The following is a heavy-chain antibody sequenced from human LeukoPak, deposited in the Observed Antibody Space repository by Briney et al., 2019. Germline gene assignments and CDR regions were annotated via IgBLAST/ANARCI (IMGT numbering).Heavy chain of an antibody. Sequence: GGSLRLSCAASGFTFSSYGMHWVRQAPGKGLEWVAVISYDGSNKYFAHSVKGRFTNSRDNSKNTLYLQMNSLRAEDTAVYYCAKVSGGSSGDAFDIWGQGTMVTVSS. J-gene: IGHJ3*02. CDR3: AKVSGGSSGDAFDI. CDR1: GFTFSSYG. CDR2: ISYDGSNK. V-gene: IGHV3-30*18. D-gene: IGHD1-26*01.